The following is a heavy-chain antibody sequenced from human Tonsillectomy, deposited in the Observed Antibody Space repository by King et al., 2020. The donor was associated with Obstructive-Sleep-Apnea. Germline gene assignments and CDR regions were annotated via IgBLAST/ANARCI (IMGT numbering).Heavy chain of an antibody. D-gene: IGHD3-10*01. CDR3: ASSMVRGVIISLPDAFDI. V-gene: IGHV5-51*01. CDR2: IYPGDSDT. J-gene: IGHJ3*02. Sequence: DVQLVESGAEVKKPGESLKISCKGSGYSFTSYWIGWVRQMPGKGLEWMGIIYPGDSDTRYSPSFQGQVTISADKSISTAYLPWSSLKASDTAMYYCASSMVRGVIISLPDAFDIWGQGTMVTVSS. CDR1: GYSFTSYW.